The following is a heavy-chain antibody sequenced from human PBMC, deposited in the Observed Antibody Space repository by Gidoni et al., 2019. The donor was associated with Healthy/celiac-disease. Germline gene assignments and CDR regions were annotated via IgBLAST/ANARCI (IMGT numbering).Heavy chain of an antibody. CDR1: GGTFSSYA. V-gene: IGHV1-69*01. J-gene: IGHJ4*02. CDR2: IITIFGTA. Sequence: QVQLVQSGAEVKKPGYSVKVSCKASGGTFSSYAISWVRQAPGQGLEWMGGIITIFGTANYAKKFQGRVTITADESTSTAYMELSSLRSEDTAVYYCARGIWYISGKTPFYFDYCGQGTLVTVSS. D-gene: IGHD6-19*01. CDR3: ARGIWYISGKTPFYFDY.